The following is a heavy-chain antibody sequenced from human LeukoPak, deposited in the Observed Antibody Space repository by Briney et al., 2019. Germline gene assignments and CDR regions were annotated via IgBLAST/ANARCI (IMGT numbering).Heavy chain of an antibody. V-gene: IGHV1-2*02. J-gene: IGHJ4*02. Sequence: ASVKVSCKASGYTFTGYYMHWVRQAPGQGLEWMGWINPNSGGTNYAQKFQGRVTMTRDTSISTAYMELSSLRSEDTAVYYCARSGYYYDSSGSLHSYYFDYWGQGTLVTVSS. D-gene: IGHD3-22*01. CDR1: GYTFTGYY. CDR3: ARSGYYYDSSGSLHSYYFDY. CDR2: INPNSGGT.